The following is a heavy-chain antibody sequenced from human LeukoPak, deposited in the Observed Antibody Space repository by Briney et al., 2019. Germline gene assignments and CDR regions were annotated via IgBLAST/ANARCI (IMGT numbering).Heavy chain of an antibody. CDR1: GFTFSDSY. CDR2: IANSGSTI. CDR3: GRGHFGIDY. V-gene: IGHV3-11*01. D-gene: IGHD3-10*01. Sequence: PGGSLRLSCAASGFTFSDSYMTWFRQAPGKGLEWVSYIANSGSTIYYADSVKGRFTVSRDNAKNSLFLQMNSLRAEDTAVYYCGRGHFGIDYWGQGTLVTVSS. J-gene: IGHJ4*02.